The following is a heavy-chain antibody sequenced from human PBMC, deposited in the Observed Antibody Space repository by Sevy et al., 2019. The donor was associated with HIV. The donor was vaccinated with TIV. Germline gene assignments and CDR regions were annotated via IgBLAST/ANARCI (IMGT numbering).Heavy chain of an antibody. Sequence: ASVKVSCKFSGYTLTELSMHWVRQAPGKGLEGMGGFDPEDGETIYAQKFQGRVTMTEDRSTDTAYMELSSLRSEDTAVYYCATGVVVPAATDYWGQGTLVTVSS. CDR1: GYTLTELS. CDR2: FDPEDGET. D-gene: IGHD2-2*01. J-gene: IGHJ4*02. V-gene: IGHV1-24*01. CDR3: ATGVVVPAATDY.